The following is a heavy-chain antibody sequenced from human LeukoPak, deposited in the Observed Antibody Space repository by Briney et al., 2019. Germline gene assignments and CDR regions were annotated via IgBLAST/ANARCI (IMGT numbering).Heavy chain of an antibody. V-gene: IGHV1-3*02. D-gene: IGHD6-19*01. CDR2: SNAGNGNT. J-gene: IGHJ4*02. CDR1: GYTFTTYA. CDR3: ARAPRSTGWYGGGFDY. Sequence: ASVKVSCKASGYTFTTYAMHWVRQAPGQRLEWMGWSNAGNGNTKYSQEFQGRVSITRDTSASAAYMELSSLKSDDTSVYYCARAPRSTGWYGGGFDYWGQGTLVTVSS.